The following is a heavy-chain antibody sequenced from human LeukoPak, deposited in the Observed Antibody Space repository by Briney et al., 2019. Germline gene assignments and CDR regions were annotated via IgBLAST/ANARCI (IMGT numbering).Heavy chain of an antibody. CDR2: IYPDDSDT. CDR1: GSNFNIYW. Sequence: GESLQISCQASGSNFNIYWIAWVRQLPGKGLEWMGIIYPDDSDTRYSTSFQGQVTISVDKSINTAYLQWNSLEASDNAMYYCARHLGLSSGWYDAWGQGTLVAVSS. D-gene: IGHD6-19*01. J-gene: IGHJ5*02. V-gene: IGHV5-51*01. CDR3: ARHLGLSSGWYDA.